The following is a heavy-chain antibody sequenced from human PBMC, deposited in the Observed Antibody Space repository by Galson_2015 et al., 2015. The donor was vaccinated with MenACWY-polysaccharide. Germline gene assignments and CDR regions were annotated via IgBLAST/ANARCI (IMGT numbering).Heavy chain of an antibody. CDR2: KQDGSEK. D-gene: IGHD3-16*02. V-gene: IGHV3-7*01. J-gene: IGHJ4*02. CDR3: ARGKSWGSYRFFDY. Sequence: KQDGSEKEYLDSVKGRFTISRDNSKNTLYLQMNSLKSEDTAVYFCARGKSWGSYRFFDYWGQGTPVTVSS.